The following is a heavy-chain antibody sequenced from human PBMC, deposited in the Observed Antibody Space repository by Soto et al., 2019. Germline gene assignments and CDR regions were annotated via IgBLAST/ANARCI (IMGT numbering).Heavy chain of an antibody. Sequence: PSANLCLTYTVSGGSISSGDYFCRWIREPPGKGLDLMGYIYYIVSTYYNPSLRSRVTISVDTSKNQFSLKLSSVTAADTAVFYCALNYSSGPRNWFAPCAQRSLVIGSS. J-gene: IGHJ5*02. V-gene: IGHV4-30-4*02. CDR1: GGSISSGDYF. CDR2: IYYIVST. CDR3: ALNYSSGPRNWFAP. D-gene: IGHD6-19*01.